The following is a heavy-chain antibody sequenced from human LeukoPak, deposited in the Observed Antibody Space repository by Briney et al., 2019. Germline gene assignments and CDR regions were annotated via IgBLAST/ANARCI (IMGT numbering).Heavy chain of an antibody. CDR2: ISSSGSSI. J-gene: IGHJ6*03. Sequence: GGSLRLSCAAFGFTFSSYEMNWVRQAPGKGLEWVSYISSSGSSISYADSVKGRFSISRDNAKNSLYLQINNLRAEDTAVYYCARVVRHYGPHEFYFSYYMDVWGKGTTVTISS. V-gene: IGHV3-48*03. CDR3: ARVVRHYGPHEFYFSYYMDV. D-gene: IGHD3-10*01. CDR1: GFTFSSYE.